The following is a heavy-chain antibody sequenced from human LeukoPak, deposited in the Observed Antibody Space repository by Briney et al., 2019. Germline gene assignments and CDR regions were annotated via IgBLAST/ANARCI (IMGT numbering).Heavy chain of an antibody. CDR1: GGSISSGSYY. CDR3: ARSAVIVATNPYYYYGMDV. CDR2: INHSGST. Sequence: PSETLSLTCTVSGGSISSGSYYWSWIRQPPGKGLEWIGEINHSGSTNYNPSLKSRVTISVDTSKNQFSLRLSSVTAADTAVYYCARSAVIVATNPYYYYGMDVWGQGTTVTVSS. V-gene: IGHV4-39*07. D-gene: IGHD5-12*01. J-gene: IGHJ6*02.